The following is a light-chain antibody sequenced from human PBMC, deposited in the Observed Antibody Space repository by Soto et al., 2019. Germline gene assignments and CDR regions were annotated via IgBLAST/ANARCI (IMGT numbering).Light chain of an antibody. CDR2: DAS. CDR1: QSLGTW. Sequence: DIQMTKSPSTLSASVGDRGTITCRASQSLGTWLAWYQHKPGRAPKLLIYDASTLEGGVPSRFSGSRSGTEFTFTISSLQPDDFATYYCQQYNSYSRSFGQGTKVEIK. V-gene: IGKV1-5*01. CDR3: QQYNSYSRS. J-gene: IGKJ1*01.